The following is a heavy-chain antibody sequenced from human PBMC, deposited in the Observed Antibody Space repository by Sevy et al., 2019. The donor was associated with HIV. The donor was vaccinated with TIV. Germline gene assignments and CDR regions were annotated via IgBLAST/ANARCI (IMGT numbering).Heavy chain of an antibody. J-gene: IGHJ6*02. Sequence: GGSLRLSCVDSGLTFSTYSMNWVRQAPGKGLEWVSSISSSSTYIYYADSVKGRFTISRDKAKKSLYLQMNSLRAEDTAVYYCARDRDGSGSSGGYGMDVWGQGTTVTVSS. CDR3: ARDRDGSGSSGGYGMDV. CDR1: GLTFSTYS. D-gene: IGHD3-10*01. CDR2: ISSSSTYI. V-gene: IGHV3-21*01.